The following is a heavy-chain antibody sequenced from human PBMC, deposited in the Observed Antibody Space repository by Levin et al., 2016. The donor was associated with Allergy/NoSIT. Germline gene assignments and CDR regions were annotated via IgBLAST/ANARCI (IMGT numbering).Heavy chain of an antibody. CDR3: ARRYSSGWDLGY. D-gene: IGHD6-19*01. J-gene: IGHJ4*02. CDR2: INDDGSST. Sequence: GGSLRLSCAASGFTFSNYWMHWVRQAPGKKLVWVSRINDDGSSTNYADSVKGRFTISRDSAKNRLYLQMNSLRDEDTAVYYCARRYSSGWDLGYWGQGTLVTVSS. CDR1: GFTFSNYW. V-gene: IGHV3-74*01.